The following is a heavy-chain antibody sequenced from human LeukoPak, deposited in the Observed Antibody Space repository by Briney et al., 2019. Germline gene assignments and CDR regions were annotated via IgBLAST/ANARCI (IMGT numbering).Heavy chain of an antibody. Sequence: PGGSLRLSCAASGFIFSSYIMHWVRQVPGKGLEWLAVISYDGSIKYYGDPVKGRLTISRDNSKSTLYLQMNSLSAADTAIYYCVRGRGVVVPTTGDYWGQGTLVTVSS. CDR3: VRGRGVVVPTTGDY. D-gene: IGHD3-3*01. J-gene: IGHJ4*02. V-gene: IGHV3-30-3*01. CDR1: GFIFSSYI. CDR2: ISYDGSIK.